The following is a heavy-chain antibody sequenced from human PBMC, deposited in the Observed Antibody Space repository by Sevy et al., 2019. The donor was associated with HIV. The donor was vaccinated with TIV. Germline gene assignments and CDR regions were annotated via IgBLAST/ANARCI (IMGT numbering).Heavy chain of an antibody. CDR2: ISGSGGST. CDR3: AKDPIYSPFSSSWSSPGY. Sequence: GGSLRLSCAASGFTFSSYAMSWVRQAPGKGLERVSAISGSGGSTYYADSVKGRFTISRDNSKNTLYLQMNSLRAEDTDVYYCAKDPIYSPFSSSWSSPGYWGQGTLVRVSS. CDR1: GFTFSSYA. V-gene: IGHV3-23*01. D-gene: IGHD6-13*01. J-gene: IGHJ4*02.